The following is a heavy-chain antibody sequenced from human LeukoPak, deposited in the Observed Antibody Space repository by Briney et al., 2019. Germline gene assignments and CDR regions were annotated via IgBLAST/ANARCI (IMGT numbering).Heavy chain of an antibody. V-gene: IGHV3-48*01. CDR3: ARAPSGSYMDY. Sequence: GGALRLSYAASRFTFRSYSMNWVRQAPAKGLGGVSYISSSSSTIYYADSVKGRFTISRDNAKKSLYLQMNSLRAEDTAVYYCARAPSGSYMDYWGQGTLVTVSS. CDR2: ISSSSSTI. J-gene: IGHJ4*02. D-gene: IGHD3-10*01. CDR1: RFTFRSYS.